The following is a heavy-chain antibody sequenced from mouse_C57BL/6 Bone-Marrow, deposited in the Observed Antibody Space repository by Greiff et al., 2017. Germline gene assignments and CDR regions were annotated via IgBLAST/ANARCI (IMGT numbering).Heavy chain of an antibody. J-gene: IGHJ2*01. V-gene: IGHV1-81*01. CDR3: AREGDYDDY. Sequence: LVESGAELARPGASVKLSCKASGYTFTSYGISWVKQRTGQGLEWIGEIYPRSGNKYYNEKFKGKATLTADKSSSTAYMELRSLTSEDSAVYFCAREGDYDDYWGQGTTLTVSS. D-gene: IGHD2-4*01. CDR2: IYPRSGNK. CDR1: GYTFTSYG.